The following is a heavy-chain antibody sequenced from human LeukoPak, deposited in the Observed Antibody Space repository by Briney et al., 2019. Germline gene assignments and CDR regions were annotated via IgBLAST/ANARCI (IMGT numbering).Heavy chain of an antibody. CDR3: ARDYYDSSGYYAKFDY. D-gene: IGHD3-22*01. CDR2: ISYDGSNK. J-gene: IGHJ4*02. Sequence: GGSLRLSCAASGFTFSSYAMHWVRQAPGKGLEWVAVISYDGSNKYYADSVKGRFTISRDNPKNTLYLQMNSLRAEDTAVYYCARDYYDSSGYYAKFDYWGQGTLVTVSS. V-gene: IGHV3-30-3*01. CDR1: GFTFSSYA.